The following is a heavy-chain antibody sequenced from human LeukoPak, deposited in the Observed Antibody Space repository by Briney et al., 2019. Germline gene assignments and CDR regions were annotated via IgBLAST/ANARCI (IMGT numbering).Heavy chain of an antibody. V-gene: IGHV3-48*03. CDR2: ISSRGRTI. CDR1: GFTFTTSE. J-gene: IGHJ3*02. Sequence: PGGSLRLSCAASGFTFTTSEMNWVPQAPGKGLAWISYISSRGRTIFYADSVKGRFIISRDNAKNSLYLQMNSLRAEDTAVYYCARDSGGHNYALDGFDIWGQGTMVTVSS. CDR3: ARDSGGHNYALDGFDI. D-gene: IGHD5-24*01.